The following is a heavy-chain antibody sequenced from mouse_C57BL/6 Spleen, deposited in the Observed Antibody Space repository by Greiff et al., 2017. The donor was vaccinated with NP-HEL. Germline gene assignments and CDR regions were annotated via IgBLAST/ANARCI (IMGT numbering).Heavy chain of an antibody. V-gene: IGHV1-55*01. CDR3: ARSYDYDGGYFGY. CDR2: IYPGSGST. J-gene: IGHJ2*01. D-gene: IGHD2-4*01. CDR1: GYTFTSYW. Sequence: VQLQQPGAELVKPGASVKMSCKASGYTFTSYWITWVKQRPGQGLEWIGDIYPGSGSTNYNEKFKSKATLTVDTSSSTAYMQLSSLTSEDSAVYCCARSYDYDGGYFGYWGQGTTLTVYS.